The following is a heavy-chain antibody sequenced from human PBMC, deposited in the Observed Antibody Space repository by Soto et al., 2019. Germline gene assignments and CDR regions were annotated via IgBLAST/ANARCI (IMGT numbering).Heavy chain of an antibody. Sequence: ASVKVSCKTSEYTFTDNYISWLRQATWHGLEGMGLLNPNTGATDFAQRFPGRVTLTSDTSISTAYMELSRLTSDDTAVFYCARQSCSSTSCFYDYWGPGTLVTVPS. CDR1: EYTFTDNY. V-gene: IGHV1-2*02. CDR3: ARQSCSSTSCFYDY. D-gene: IGHD2-2*01. CDR2: LNPNTGAT. J-gene: IGHJ4*02.